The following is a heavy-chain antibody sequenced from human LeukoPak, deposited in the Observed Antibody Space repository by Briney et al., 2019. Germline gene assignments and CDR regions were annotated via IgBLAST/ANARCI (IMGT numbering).Heavy chain of an antibody. J-gene: IGHJ4*02. V-gene: IGHV5-51*01. CDR2: IYPGDSDT. D-gene: IGHD5-18*01. CDR3: ARHNVDTAMGHLFDY. CDR1: GYSFTSYW. Sequence: GESLKISCKGSGYSFTSYWIGWVRQMPGNGLEWMGIIYPGDSDTRYSPSFQGQVTISADKSISTAYLQWSSLKASDTAMYYCARHNVDTAMGHLFDYWGQGTLVTVSS.